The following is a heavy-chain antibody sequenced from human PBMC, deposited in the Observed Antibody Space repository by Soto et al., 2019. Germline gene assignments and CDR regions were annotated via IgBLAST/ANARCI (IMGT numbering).Heavy chain of an antibody. CDR2: ISVYNGNT. V-gene: IGHV1-18*04. D-gene: IGHD6-19*01. Sequence: ASVKVSCKASGYSFTSYGTSWVRQAPGQGLECMGWISVYNGNTHYAQKFQGRVTMTADTSTSTAYMELRSLRSDDTAVYYCARVEQSLLFQFWGLGTLVTVSS. J-gene: IGHJ4*02. CDR1: GYSFTSYG. CDR3: ARVEQSLLFQF.